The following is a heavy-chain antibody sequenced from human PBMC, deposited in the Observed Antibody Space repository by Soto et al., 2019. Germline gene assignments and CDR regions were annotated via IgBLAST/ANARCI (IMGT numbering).Heavy chain of an antibody. Sequence: ASVKVSCKASGYTFTGYYMHWVRQAPGQGLEWMGWISRHNGNTNYAQKFQGRVTMTTDASTSTAYMELRSLRSDDTAVYYCARDLDGSGSYYTDYWGQGTLVTVSS. V-gene: IGHV1-18*04. CDR2: ISRHNGNT. CDR3: ARDLDGSGSYYTDY. J-gene: IGHJ4*02. D-gene: IGHD3-10*01. CDR1: GYTFTGYY.